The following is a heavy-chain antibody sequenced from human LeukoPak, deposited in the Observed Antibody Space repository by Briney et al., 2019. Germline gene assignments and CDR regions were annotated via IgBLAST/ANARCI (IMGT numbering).Heavy chain of an antibody. CDR2: IHSDGRTT. CDR3: ARDPRGGTLDY. D-gene: IGHD3-10*01. CDR1: GFPFSSYW. J-gene: IGHJ4*02. V-gene: IGHV3-74*01. Sequence: GGSLRLSCAASGFPFSSYWMHWVRQAPGKGLVWVSRIHSDGRTTDYADSVKGRFTISRDNAKNTVNLQMNSLRAEDTAVYYCARDPRGGTLDYWGQGALVTVSS.